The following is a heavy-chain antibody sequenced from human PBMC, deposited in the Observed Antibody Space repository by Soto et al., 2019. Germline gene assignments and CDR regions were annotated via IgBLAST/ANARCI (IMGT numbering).Heavy chain of an antibody. J-gene: IGHJ4*02. CDR1: GGSISSGGYY. V-gene: IGHV4-31*03. Sequence: SETLSLTCTVSGGSISSGGYYWSWIRQHPGKGLEWIGYIYYSGSTYYNPSLKSRVTISVDTSKNQFSLKLSSVTAADTAVYYCARESRVREYYGLFDYWGQGTLVTVSS. CDR2: IYYSGST. D-gene: IGHD3-10*01. CDR3: ARESRVREYYGLFDY.